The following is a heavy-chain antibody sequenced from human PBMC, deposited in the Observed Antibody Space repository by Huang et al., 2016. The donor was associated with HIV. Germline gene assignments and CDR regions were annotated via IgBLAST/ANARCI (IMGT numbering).Heavy chain of an antibody. D-gene: IGHD3-22*01. CDR1: GGFFSGYY. Sequence: QVQLEQWGAGLLKASETLSLTCAVYGGFFSGYYWNWLRQAPGKGLEWVGEIHHSGNTNYNPSRKIRVNMSVDTSKSQFSLYLTALSAADTGTYFCARRYNSRRDYWGRGTLVTVHS. J-gene: IGHJ4*02. CDR3: ARRYNSRRDY. V-gene: IGHV4-34*02. CDR2: IHHSGNT.